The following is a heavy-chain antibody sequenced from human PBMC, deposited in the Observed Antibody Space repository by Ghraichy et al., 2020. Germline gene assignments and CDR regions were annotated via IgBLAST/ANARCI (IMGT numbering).Heavy chain of an antibody. CDR1: GFTFDDYA. J-gene: IGHJ6*02. Sequence: GESLNISCAASGFTFDDYAMHWVRQAPGKGLEWVSLISWDGGSTYYADSVKGRFTISRDNSKNSLYLQMNSLRAEDTALYYCAKDFSREYQLLHSFYGMDVWGQGTTVTVSS. V-gene: IGHV3-43D*04. D-gene: IGHD2-2*01. CDR2: ISWDGGST. CDR3: AKDFSREYQLLHSFYGMDV.